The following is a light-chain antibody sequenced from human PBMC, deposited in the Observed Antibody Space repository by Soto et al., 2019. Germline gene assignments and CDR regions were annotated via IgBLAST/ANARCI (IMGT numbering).Light chain of an antibody. CDR1: QSISSW. J-gene: IGKJ1*01. CDR3: QQYNSYWT. V-gene: IGKV1-5*03. Sequence: DIQMTQSPSTLSASVGDRVTITCRASQSISSWLAWYQQKPGKAPKLLIYKASSLQSGVPSRFSGSGSGTEFTLTISSLQPDDFATSYCQQYNSYWTFGQWTNVESK. CDR2: KAS.